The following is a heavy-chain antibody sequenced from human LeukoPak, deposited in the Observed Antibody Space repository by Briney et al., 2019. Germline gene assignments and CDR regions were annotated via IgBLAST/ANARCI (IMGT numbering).Heavy chain of an antibody. CDR1: GGSISSYY. Sequence: SETLSLTCTVSGGSISSYYWSWIRQPPGKGLEWIGYIYYSGSTNYNPSLKSRVTISVDTSKNQFSLKLSSVTTVDTAVYYCARSTPQYSSSWYDYWGQGTLVTVSS. CDR3: ARSTPQYSSSWYDY. D-gene: IGHD6-13*01. V-gene: IGHV4-59*01. CDR2: IYYSGST. J-gene: IGHJ4*02.